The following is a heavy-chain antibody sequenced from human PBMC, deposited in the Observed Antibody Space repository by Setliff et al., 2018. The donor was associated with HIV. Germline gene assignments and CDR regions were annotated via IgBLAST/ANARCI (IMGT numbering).Heavy chain of an antibody. J-gene: IGHJ3*02. CDR2: IYPGDSDT. CDR1: GYSFTIYW. Sequence: PGESLKISCKASGYSFTIYWIGWVRQMPGKGLEWMGVIYPGDSDTRYSPSFQGQVTISADKSISTAYLQWSSLKASGTAMFYCARPRRPYSGSYYDGFDIWGQGTMVTVSS. V-gene: IGHV5-51*01. CDR3: ARPRRPYSGSYYDGFDI. D-gene: IGHD1-26*01.